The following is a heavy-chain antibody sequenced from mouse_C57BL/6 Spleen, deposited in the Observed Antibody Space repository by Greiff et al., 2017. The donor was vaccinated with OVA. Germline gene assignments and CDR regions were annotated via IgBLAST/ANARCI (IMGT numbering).Heavy chain of an antibody. CDR1: GYSFTSYY. CDR2: IYPGSGNT. V-gene: IGHV1-66*01. J-gene: IGHJ1*03. Sequence: QVQLQQSGPELVKPGASVKISCKASGYSFTSYYIHWVKQRPGQGLEWIGWIYPGSGNTKYNEKFKGKATLTADTSSSTAYMQLSSLTSEDSAVYYCARGGVDWYFDVWGTGTTVTVSS. CDR3: ARGGVDWYFDV.